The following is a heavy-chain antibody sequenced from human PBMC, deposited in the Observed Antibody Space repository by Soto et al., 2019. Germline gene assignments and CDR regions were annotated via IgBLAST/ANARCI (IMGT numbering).Heavy chain of an antibody. CDR3: ARGPNYDILTGYYTWFDP. J-gene: IGHJ5*02. Sequence: SETLSLTCTVSGGSISSGDYYWSWIRQPPGKGLEWIGYIYYSGSTYYNPSLKSRVTISVDTSKNQFSLKLSSVTAADTAVYYCARGPNYDILTGYYTWFDPWGQGTLVTVSS. CDR2: IYYSGST. V-gene: IGHV4-30-4*01. D-gene: IGHD3-9*01. CDR1: GGSISSGDYY.